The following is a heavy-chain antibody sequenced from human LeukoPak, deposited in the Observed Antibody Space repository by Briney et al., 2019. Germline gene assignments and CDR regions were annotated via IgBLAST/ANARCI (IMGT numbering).Heavy chain of an antibody. CDR3: ARDMVRGVFTTRTIDY. Sequence: GGSLRLSCAASGFTFSTYWMSWVRQAPGKGLEWVANIKQDGSEKYYVDSVEGRFTISRDNARNSLYLQMNSLRAEDTAVYYCARDMVRGVFTTRTIDYWGQGTLVTASS. CDR1: GFTFSTYW. J-gene: IGHJ4*02. D-gene: IGHD3-10*01. CDR2: IKQDGSEK. V-gene: IGHV3-7*01.